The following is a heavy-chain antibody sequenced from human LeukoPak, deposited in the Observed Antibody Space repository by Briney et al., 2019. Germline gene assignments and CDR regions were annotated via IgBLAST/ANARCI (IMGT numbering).Heavy chain of an antibody. CDR1: GGSISSYY. CDR3: AGLYDSSVSYAFDI. V-gene: IGHV4-59*01. Sequence: PSETLSLTCTVSGGSISSYYWSWIRQPPGKGLEWIGYIYYSGSTNYNPSLKSRVTISVDTSKNQFSLKLGSVTAADTAVYYCAGLYDSSVSYAFDIWGQGTMVTVSS. J-gene: IGHJ3*02. D-gene: IGHD3-22*01. CDR2: IYYSGST.